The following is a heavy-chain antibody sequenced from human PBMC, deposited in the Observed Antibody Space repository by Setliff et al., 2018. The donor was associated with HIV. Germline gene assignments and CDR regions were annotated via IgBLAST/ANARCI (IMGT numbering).Heavy chain of an antibody. CDR1: GGSISSSGYY. CDR2: IYYSGST. V-gene: IGHV4-31*03. CDR3: AREGVNWGLDY. Sequence: PSETLSLTCTVSGGSISSSGYYWSWIRQHPGKGLEWIGYIYYSGSTYYNPSLKSRVTISVDTSKNQFSLKLSSVTAADTAVYYCAREGVNWGLDYWGQGTLVTVSS. D-gene: IGHD7-27*01. J-gene: IGHJ4*02.